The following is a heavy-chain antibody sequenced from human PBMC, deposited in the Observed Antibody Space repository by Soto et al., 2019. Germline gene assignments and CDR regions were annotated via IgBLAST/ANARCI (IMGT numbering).Heavy chain of an antibody. CDR1: GFTFSSYA. J-gene: IGHJ4*02. Sequence: EVQLLESGGGLVQPGGSLRLSCAASGFTFSSYAMSWVRQAPGKGLEWVSAISGSGGSTYYADSVKGRFTISRDNSKDTMYLQMNSLRAEDTAVYYCAKGRDSSYGCFDYGGQGTLVTVSS. CDR3: AKGRDSSYGCFDY. D-gene: IGHD5-18*01. V-gene: IGHV3-23*01. CDR2: ISGSGGST.